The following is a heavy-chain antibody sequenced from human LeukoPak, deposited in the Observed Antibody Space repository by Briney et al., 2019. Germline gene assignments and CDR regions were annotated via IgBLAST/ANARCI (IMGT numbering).Heavy chain of an antibody. CDR3: ARARKSGGSCYMDY. D-gene: IGHD2-15*01. CDR2: INHSGST. V-gene: IGHV4-34*01. CDR1: GGPFSGYY. Sequence: SETLSLTCAVYGGPFSGYYWSWIRQPPGKGLEWIGEINHSGSTNYNPSLKSRVTISVDTSKNQFSLKLSSVTAADTAVYYCARARKSGGSCYMDYWGQGTLVTVSS. J-gene: IGHJ4*02.